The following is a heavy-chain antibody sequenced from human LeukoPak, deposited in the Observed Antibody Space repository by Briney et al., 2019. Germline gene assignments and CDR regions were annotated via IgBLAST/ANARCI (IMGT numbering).Heavy chain of an antibody. V-gene: IGHV4-59*01. D-gene: IGHD4-23*01. CDR2: IYYSGNT. CDR3: ARGPYVGGNSGFFDF. Sequence: SETMSLTCTVSGGSISSYYWSWIRQPPGKGLEWIGYIYYSGNTNYNTSLKSRLTISVDTSKNQFSLNLSSVTAADTAVYYCARGPYVGGNSGFFDFWGQGTLVIGSS. CDR1: GGSISSYY. J-gene: IGHJ4*02.